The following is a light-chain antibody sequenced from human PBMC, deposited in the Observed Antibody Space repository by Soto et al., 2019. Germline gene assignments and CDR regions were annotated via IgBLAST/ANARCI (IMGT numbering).Light chain of an antibody. V-gene: IGKV3D-15*01. CDR2: GAS. J-gene: IGKJ1*01. CDR1: QSVSSN. Sequence: EIVMTQSPATLSVSPGERATLSCRASQSVSSNLAWYQQKPGQAPRLLIYGASTRATGIPARFSGSGSGTEFTLTIGSLPSEDFAVYYCQQYNNWPLSFGQGTKVDIK. CDR3: QQYNNWPLS.